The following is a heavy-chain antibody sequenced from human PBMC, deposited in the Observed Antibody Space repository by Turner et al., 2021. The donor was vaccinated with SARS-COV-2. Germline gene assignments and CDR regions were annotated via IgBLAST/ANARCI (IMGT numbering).Heavy chain of an antibody. D-gene: IGHD3-3*01. V-gene: IGHV4-39*01. J-gene: IGHJ3*02. CDR3: ARYWSGYRTDDAFDI. CDR2: INDSRTN. CDR1: GGSISSSSYF. Sequence: QLHLQEPGPGLVNPSETLSLTCPVPGGSISSSSYFWCWNRQPPGKGLEWIGSINDSRTNCYNTSLKSRVTRSVDTSKNQFSQKLSSVTAADTAVYYCARYWSGYRTDDAFDIWGQGTMVTISS.